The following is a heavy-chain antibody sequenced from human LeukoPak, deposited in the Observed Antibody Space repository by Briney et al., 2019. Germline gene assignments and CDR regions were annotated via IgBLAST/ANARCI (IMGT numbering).Heavy chain of an antibody. J-gene: IGHJ3*02. CDR3: ARVRVPLGAFDI. D-gene: IGHD3-10*01. CDR2: INHSGST. CDR1: GGSFSGYY. Sequence: SETLSLTCAVYGGSFSGYYWSWIRQPPGKGLEWIGEINHSGSTNYNPSLKSRVTISVDTSKTEFSLKLSSVTAADTAVYYCARVRVPLGAFDIWGQGTMVTVSS. V-gene: IGHV4-34*01.